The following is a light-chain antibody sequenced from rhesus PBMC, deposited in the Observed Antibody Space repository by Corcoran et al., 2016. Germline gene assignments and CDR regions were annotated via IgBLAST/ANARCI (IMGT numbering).Light chain of an antibody. Sequence: DIQMTQSPSSLSASVGDTVTITCRASQGISSYLNWFQQKPGKAPKLLIYDASSLESGVPSRFSGRGSGTDFTLNISSLQPEDFAAYYCLQHNSYPYSFGQGTKVEIK. CDR3: LQHNSYPYS. CDR2: DAS. V-gene: IGKV1-28*03. J-gene: IGKJ2*01. CDR1: QGISSY.